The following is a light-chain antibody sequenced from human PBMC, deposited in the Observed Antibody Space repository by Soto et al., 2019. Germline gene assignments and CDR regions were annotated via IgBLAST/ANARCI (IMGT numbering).Light chain of an antibody. J-gene: IGKJ2*01. CDR2: DAS. V-gene: IGKV1-33*01. CDR3: QQYDELPYT. Sequence: DIQMTQSPSSLSASVGDRVTITCQASQNIRKYLNWYQHKLGKAPKLLISDASNLERGVPSSFSASGSGTDFTFTISGLQPGDRATYFCQQYDELPYTFGGGTRLEI. CDR1: QNIRKY.